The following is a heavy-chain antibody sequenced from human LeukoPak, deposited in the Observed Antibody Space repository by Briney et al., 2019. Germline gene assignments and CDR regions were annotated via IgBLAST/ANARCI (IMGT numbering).Heavy chain of an antibody. J-gene: IGHJ3*02. Sequence: PGGSLRLSCAASGFTFSSYDMHWVRQATGKGLEWVSAIGTAGDTYYPGSVKGRFTISRENAKNSLYLQMNSLRAGDTAVYYCARGHYDSSGYYYEAFDIWGQGTMVTVSS. D-gene: IGHD3-22*01. CDR3: ARGHYDSSGYYYEAFDI. V-gene: IGHV3-13*01. CDR2: IGTAGDT. CDR1: GFTFSSYD.